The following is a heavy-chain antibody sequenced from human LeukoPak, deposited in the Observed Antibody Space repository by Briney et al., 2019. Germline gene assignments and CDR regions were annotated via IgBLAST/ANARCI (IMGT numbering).Heavy chain of an antibody. Sequence: SETLSLTCTVSGDSITNYFWTWIRQPAGKGLEWIGRIHTSGSTTYNPSLKSRVTMSVDTSNKQFSLKLTSVTAADTAVYYCAREGSLVIFDAFDIWGQGTMVTASS. CDR1: GDSITNYF. J-gene: IGHJ3*02. D-gene: IGHD3-10*01. CDR2: IHTSGST. V-gene: IGHV4-4*07. CDR3: AREGSLVIFDAFDI.